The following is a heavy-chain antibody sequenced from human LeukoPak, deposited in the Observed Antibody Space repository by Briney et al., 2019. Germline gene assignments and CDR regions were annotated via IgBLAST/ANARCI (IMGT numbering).Heavy chain of an antibody. J-gene: IGHJ4*02. V-gene: IGHV4-59*08. CDR2: IYYSGST. Sequence: SETLSLTCTVSGGSISGYYWSWIRQSPGKGLEWIGYIYYSGSTNYNPSLKSRVAMSGDTSTNQFSLKLSSVTAADTAVYYCARHFYSSSSGLFYFDYWGQGTLVTVSS. D-gene: IGHD6-19*01. CDR3: ARHFYSSSSGLFYFDY. CDR1: GGSISGYY.